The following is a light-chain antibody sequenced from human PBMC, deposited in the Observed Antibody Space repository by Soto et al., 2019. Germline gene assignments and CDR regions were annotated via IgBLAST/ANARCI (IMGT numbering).Light chain of an antibody. CDR1: QSVSIT. V-gene: IGKV3-15*01. J-gene: IGKJ1*01. CDR2: GAS. Sequence: EVVMTQSKATLSVSPGERATLSCRASQSVSITPAWYQQKPGQAPRLAIYGASSRATGIPARFSGSGSETEFTLTISSLQSEDSAVYFCQQYNNWPRTFGQVTKV. CDR3: QQYNNWPRT.